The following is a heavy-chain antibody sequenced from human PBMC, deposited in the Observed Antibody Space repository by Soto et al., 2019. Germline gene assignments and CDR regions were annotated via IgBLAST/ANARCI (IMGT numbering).Heavy chain of an antibody. D-gene: IGHD4-17*01. CDR3: AKVVSGRSPDYGDYPIDY. V-gene: IGHV3-48*01. Sequence: GGSLRLSCAASGFTFSAYSVNWVRQAPGRGLEWVSYISSSSSTIYYADSWKGRFTVSRDDAKNSLYLQMNSLRAEDTAVYYCAKVVSGRSPDYGDYPIDYWGQGTLVTVSS. J-gene: IGHJ4*02. CDR2: ISSSSSTI. CDR1: GFTFSAYS.